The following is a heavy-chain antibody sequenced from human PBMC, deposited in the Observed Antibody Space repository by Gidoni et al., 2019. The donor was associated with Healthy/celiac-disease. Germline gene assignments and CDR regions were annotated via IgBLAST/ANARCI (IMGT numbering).Heavy chain of an antibody. CDR3: ARGRGGTTWVDDAFDI. V-gene: IGHV1-46*03. CDR2: INPSGGST. CDR1: GYTFTSYY. J-gene: IGHJ3*02. Sequence: QVQLVQSGAEVKKPGASVKVSCKASGYTFTSYYMNWVRQAPGQGLEGRGIINPSGGSTSYAQKFQGRVTMTRDTSTSTVYMELSSLRSEDTAVYYCARGRGGTTWVDDAFDIWGQGTMVTVSS. D-gene: IGHD1-7*01.